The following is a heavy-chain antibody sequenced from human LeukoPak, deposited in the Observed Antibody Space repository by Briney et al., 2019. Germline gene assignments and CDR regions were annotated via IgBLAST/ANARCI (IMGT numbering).Heavy chain of an antibody. J-gene: IGHJ4*02. CDR3: ARIISDWYYFDY. CDR2: INHSGST. V-gene: IGHV4-61*08. Sequence: SETLSLTCTVSGGSISSGGYYWSWIRQPPGQGLEWIGYINHSGSTDYNPSLKSRVTMSVDTSKNQFSLKLSSVTAADTAVFYCARIISDWYYFDYWGQGTLVTVSS. CDR1: GGSISSGGYY. D-gene: IGHD3-9*01.